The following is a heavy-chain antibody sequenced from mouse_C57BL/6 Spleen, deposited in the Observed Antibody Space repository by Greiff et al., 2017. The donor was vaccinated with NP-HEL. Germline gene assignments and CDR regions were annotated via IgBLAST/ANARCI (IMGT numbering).Heavy chain of an antibody. CDR2: IHPNSGST. CDR1: GYTFTSYW. Sequence: VQLQQPGAELVKPGASVKLSCKASGYTFTSYWMHWVKQRPGQGLEWIGMIHPNSGSTNYNEKFKSKATLTVDKSSSTAYMQLSSLTSEDSAVYYCARGEFYYGNYEGYFDVWGTGTTVTVSS. D-gene: IGHD2-1*01. J-gene: IGHJ1*03. V-gene: IGHV1-64*01. CDR3: ARGEFYYGNYEGYFDV.